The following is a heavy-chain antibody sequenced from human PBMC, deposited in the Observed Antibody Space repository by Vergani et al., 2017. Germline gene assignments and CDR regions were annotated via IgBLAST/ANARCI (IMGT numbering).Heavy chain of an antibody. V-gene: IGHV3-48*01. CDR3: AREYSSTSGRAFDF. Sequence: EVLLVESGGGLVQPGESLRLSCVVSGFDFSSYIMNWVRQAPGKGLEWVSFVSTGTKSQSYAESVKGRFTISRDSAKNSLYLQMDSLRAEDTAVYYCAREYSSTSGRAFDFWGQGTKVTVSS. J-gene: IGHJ3*01. CDR2: VSTGTKSQ. CDR1: GFDFSSYI. D-gene: IGHD2-2*01.